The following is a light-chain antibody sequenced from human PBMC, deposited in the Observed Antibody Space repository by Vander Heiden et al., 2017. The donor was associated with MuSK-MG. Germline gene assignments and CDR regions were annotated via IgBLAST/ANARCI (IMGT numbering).Light chain of an antibody. V-gene: IGLV6-57*02. CDR1: SGSIASNY. J-gene: IGLJ2*01. CDR3: QSYDSSNRGV. CDR2: EDN. Sequence: NFMLTQPHPVSYSPGKTVPISCTGSSGSIASNYVQWYQQRPGSAPTTVIYEDNQRPSGVPDRFSGSIDSSSNSASLTISGLKTEDEADYYCQSYDSSNRGVFGGGTKLTVL.